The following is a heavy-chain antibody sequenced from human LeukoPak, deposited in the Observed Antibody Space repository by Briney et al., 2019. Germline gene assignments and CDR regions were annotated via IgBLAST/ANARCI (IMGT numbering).Heavy chain of an antibody. CDR2: VSAYNGNT. Sequence: GASVKVSCKASGYTFTSYGISWVRQAPGQGREWMGWVSAYNGNTNYAQKLQGRVTMTTDTSTSTAYMELRSLRSDDTAVYYCARDRVAAAGLYYYYYYMDVWGKGTTVTVSS. D-gene: IGHD6-13*01. CDR1: GYTFTSYG. J-gene: IGHJ6*03. V-gene: IGHV1-18*01. CDR3: ARDRVAAAGLYYYYYYMDV.